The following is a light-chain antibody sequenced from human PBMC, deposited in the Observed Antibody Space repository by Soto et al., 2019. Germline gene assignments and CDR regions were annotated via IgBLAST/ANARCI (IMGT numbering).Light chain of an antibody. CDR1: QSVSSSY. V-gene: IGKV3-20*01. CDR2: GAS. Sequence: EIVLTQSPGTLSLSPGERATLSCRASQSVSSSYLAWYQQKPGQAPRLLIYGASSRATGIPDRFSGSGSGTDFTLTISTLEHEDFAEYYCQQYGSSPPLTFGGGTKVEIK. CDR3: QQYGSSPPLT. J-gene: IGKJ4*01.